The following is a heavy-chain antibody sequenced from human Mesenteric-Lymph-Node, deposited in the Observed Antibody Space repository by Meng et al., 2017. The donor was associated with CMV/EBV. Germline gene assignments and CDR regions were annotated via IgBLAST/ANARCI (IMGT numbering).Heavy chain of an antibody. J-gene: IGHJ4*02. CDR1: GFTFSSYG. CDR3: ARVRGSYLDY. Sequence: LSCAASGFTFSSYGMHWVRQAPGKGLEWVAVIWYDGSKQYYADSVKGRFTISRDNSKNTLFLQMNSLRVEDTAVYYCARVRGSYLDYWGQGNLVTVSS. D-gene: IGHD1-26*01. CDR2: IWYDGSKQ. V-gene: IGHV3-33*01.